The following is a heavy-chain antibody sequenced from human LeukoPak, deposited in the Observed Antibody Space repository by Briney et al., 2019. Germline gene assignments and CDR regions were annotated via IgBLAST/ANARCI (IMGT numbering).Heavy chain of an antibody. Sequence: ASVKVSCKASGYTFTSYGISWVRQAPGQGLEWMGWISGYYGNIDSAQNLQGRVTMTRDTSTSTAYVELRSLTSDDTAVYYCARRGPVGGGWGFDYWGQGTLVTVSS. CDR3: ARRGPVGGGWGFDY. D-gene: IGHD6-19*01. CDR1: GYTFTSYG. J-gene: IGHJ4*02. CDR2: ISGYYGNI. V-gene: IGHV1-18*01.